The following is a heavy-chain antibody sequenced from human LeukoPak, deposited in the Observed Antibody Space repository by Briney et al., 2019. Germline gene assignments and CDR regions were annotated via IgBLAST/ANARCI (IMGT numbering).Heavy chain of an antibody. CDR1: GGSISSRSYY. D-gene: IGHD3-22*01. CDR2: IYYSGST. J-gene: IGHJ3*02. V-gene: IGHV4-39*01. Sequence: SETLSLTCTVSGGSISSRSYYWGWIRQPPGKGLEWIGSIYYSGSTYYNPSLKSRVTISVDTSKNQFSLKLSSVTAADTAVYYCATTYYYDSSGYYYDAFDIWGQGTMVTVSS. CDR3: ATTYYYDSSGYYYDAFDI.